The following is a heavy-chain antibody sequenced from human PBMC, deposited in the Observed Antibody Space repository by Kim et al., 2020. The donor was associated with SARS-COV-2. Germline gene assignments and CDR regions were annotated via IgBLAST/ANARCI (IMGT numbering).Heavy chain of an antibody. J-gene: IGHJ6*02. V-gene: IGHV3-11*06. Sequence: KSRCTISRDNAKNSLYLQRNSLRAEDTAVYYCARGDIVVVWTTHYYYGMDVWGQGTTVTVSS. CDR3: ARGDIVVVWTTHYYYGMDV. D-gene: IGHD2-15*01.